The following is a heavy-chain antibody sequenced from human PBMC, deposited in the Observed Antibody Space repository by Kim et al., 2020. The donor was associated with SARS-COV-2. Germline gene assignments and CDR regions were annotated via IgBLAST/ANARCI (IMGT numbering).Heavy chain of an antibody. V-gene: IGHV3-49*04. CDR3: ARVTLLRGVDAFYI. CDR1: GFTFGDYA. Sequence: GGSLRLSCTASGFTFGDYAMTWVRQAPGRGLEWVGFITSKTYGGTTEYATSVKGRFTISRDDSRSIAYLQMDSLKTDDTAVYYCARVTLLRGVDAFYIWGRGTMVTVSS. J-gene: IGHJ3*02. CDR2: ITSKTYGGTT. D-gene: IGHD3-10*01.